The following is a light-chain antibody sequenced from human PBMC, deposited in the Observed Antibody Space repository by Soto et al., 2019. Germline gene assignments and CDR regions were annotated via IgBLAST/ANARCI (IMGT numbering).Light chain of an antibody. CDR1: QSVSSR. Sequence: EIVLTQSPGTLSLSPGERATLSCRASQSVSSRLAWYQQKPGQAPRLLIFGASTRATGIPDRFSGSGAGAYFNLTISRLEPADFGVYYCQQYGSSHTFGQGTRLEI. J-gene: IGKJ5*01. V-gene: IGKV3-20*01. CDR3: QQYGSSHT. CDR2: GAS.